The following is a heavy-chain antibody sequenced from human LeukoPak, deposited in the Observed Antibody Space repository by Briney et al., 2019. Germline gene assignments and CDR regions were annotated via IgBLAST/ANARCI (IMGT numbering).Heavy chain of an antibody. CDR3: AAQNYYYYYMDV. CDR2: INYSGGT. J-gene: IGHJ6*03. Sequence: PSETLSLTCTVSGGSISSSSYYWGWIRQPPGKGLEWIGIINYSGGTYYNPSLKSRVTISVDTSKNQFSLKLTSVTAADTAIYYCAAQNYYYYYMDVWGKGTAVTISS. CDR1: GGSISSSSYY. V-gene: IGHV4-39*01.